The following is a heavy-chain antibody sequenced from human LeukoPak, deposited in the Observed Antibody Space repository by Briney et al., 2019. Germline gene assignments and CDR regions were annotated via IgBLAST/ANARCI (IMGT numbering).Heavy chain of an antibody. Sequence: GGSLRLSCAASGFTFSSYAMSWVRQAPGKGLEWVSAISGSGGSTYYADSVKGRFTISRDNSKNTLYLQMNSLRAEDTAVYYCAKVVRSGGAIDQMGYYFDYWGQGTLVTVSS. V-gene: IGHV3-23*01. J-gene: IGHJ4*02. CDR1: GFTFSSYA. CDR3: AKVVRSGGAIDQMGYYFDY. D-gene: IGHD1-26*01. CDR2: ISGSGGST.